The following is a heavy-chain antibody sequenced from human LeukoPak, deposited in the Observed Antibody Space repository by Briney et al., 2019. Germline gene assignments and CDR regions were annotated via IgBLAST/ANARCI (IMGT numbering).Heavy chain of an antibody. V-gene: IGHV3-23*01. Sequence: PGGSLRLSCAASGFTFSSYAINWVRQAPGRGLEWVSAIRGNGDSTYNADSVKGRFTISRDNSKNTLYLQMNSLRAEDTAVYYCAKGRYYDSGNAFGIWGQGTMVTVSS. CDR3: AKGRYYDSGNAFGI. CDR2: IRGNGDST. CDR1: GFTFSSYA. D-gene: IGHD3-9*01. J-gene: IGHJ3*02.